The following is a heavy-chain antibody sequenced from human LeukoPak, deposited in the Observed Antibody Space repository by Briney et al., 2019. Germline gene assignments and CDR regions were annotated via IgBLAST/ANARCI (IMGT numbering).Heavy chain of an antibody. Sequence: ASVKVSCKASGYTFTGYYMHWVRQAPGQRLEWMGWINPNSGGTNYAQKFQGRVTMTRDTSISTAYMELSRLKSDDTDVYYCSISPSGSYYSSWGQGTLVTVSS. CDR1: GYTFTGYY. CDR2: INPNSGGT. D-gene: IGHD1-26*01. CDR3: SISPSGSYYSS. V-gene: IGHV1-2*02. J-gene: IGHJ5*02.